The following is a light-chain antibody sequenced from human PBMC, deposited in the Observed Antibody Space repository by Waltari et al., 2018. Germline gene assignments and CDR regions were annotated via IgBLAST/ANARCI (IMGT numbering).Light chain of an antibody. CDR3: QQYYSSPWT. CDR2: STS. V-gene: IGKV3-20*01. Sequence: EIVVTQSPGTLSLSPGERATLSCRASQSVSSAHSAWYQQKPGQAPRLLIYSTSNRATGIPDRFSGSGSGTDFTLTISSLQAEDVAFYYCQQYYSSPWTFGQGTKVEVK. CDR1: QSVSSAH. J-gene: IGKJ1*01.